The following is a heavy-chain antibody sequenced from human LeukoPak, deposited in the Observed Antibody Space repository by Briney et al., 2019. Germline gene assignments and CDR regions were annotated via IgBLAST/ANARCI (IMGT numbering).Heavy chain of an antibody. CDR2: ISYDGSNK. CDR1: GFTFSSYA. J-gene: IGHJ6*03. Sequence: GRSLRLSCAASGFTFSSYAMHCVRQAPGKGLEWVAVISYDGSNKYYADSVKGRFTISRYNSKNTLYLQMNSLRAEDTAVYYCATATIIAAAGTISYYYYYMDVWGKGTTVTVSS. D-gene: IGHD6-13*01. CDR3: ATATIIAAAGTISYYYYYMDV. V-gene: IGHV3-30*04.